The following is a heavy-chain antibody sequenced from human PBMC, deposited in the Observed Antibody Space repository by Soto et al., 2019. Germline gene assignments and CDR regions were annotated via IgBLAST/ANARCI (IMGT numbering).Heavy chain of an antibody. D-gene: IGHD3-9*01. CDR2: IYPGDSDT. Sequence: PGESLKISCRGYGYSFTSYWIGWVRQMPGKGLEWMGIIYPGDSDTRYSPSFQGQVTISADKSISTAYLQWSSLKASDTAMYYCARVYSPHYDTLTGLVYWGQGTLVTVSS. J-gene: IGHJ4*02. V-gene: IGHV5-51*01. CDR3: ARVYSPHYDTLTGLVY. CDR1: GYSFTSYW.